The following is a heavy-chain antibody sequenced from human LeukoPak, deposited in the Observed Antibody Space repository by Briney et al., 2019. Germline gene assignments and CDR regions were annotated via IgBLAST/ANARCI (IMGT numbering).Heavy chain of an antibody. CDR3: ARDRDWNSGFDY. J-gene: IGHJ4*02. V-gene: IGHV3-21*01. D-gene: IGHD1-7*01. Sequence: GGSLRLSCAASGFTFSSYNMKWVRQAPGKGLEWVSSISTSSSYIYYADSVKGRFTISRDNAKNSLYLQMNSLRAEDTAVYYCARDRDWNSGFDYWGQGTLVTVSS. CDR1: GFTFSSYN. CDR2: ISTSSSYI.